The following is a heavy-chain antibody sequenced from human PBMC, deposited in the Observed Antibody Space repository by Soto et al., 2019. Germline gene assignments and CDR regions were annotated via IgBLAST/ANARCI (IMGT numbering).Heavy chain of an antibody. V-gene: IGHV1-46*01. Sequence: GASVKVSCKASGYTFTSYYMHWVRQAPGQGLEWMGIINPSGGSTSYAQKFQGRVTMTRDTSTSIVYMELSSLRSEDTAVYYCARGHCTRTSCTGGNFDYWGQGTLVTVSS. J-gene: IGHJ4*02. CDR1: GYTFTSYY. D-gene: IGHD2-2*01. CDR3: ARGHCTRTSCTGGNFDY. CDR2: INPSGGST.